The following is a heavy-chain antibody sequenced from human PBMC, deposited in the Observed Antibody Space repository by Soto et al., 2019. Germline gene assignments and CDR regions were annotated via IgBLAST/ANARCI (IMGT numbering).Heavy chain of an antibody. CDR3: ARVERGTATTVVDAFDI. CDR1: GGSVNSGNYY. Sequence: PSETLSLTCAVFGGSVNSGNYYWSWIRQPPGKGLEWIGEMSHSGGTHFNPSLKSRVTISVDTSKNQFSLKMSSVTAADTALYYCARVERGTATTVVDAFDIWGRGTMVTVSS. D-gene: IGHD1-1*01. V-gene: IGHV4-61*01. CDR2: MSHSGGT. J-gene: IGHJ3*02.